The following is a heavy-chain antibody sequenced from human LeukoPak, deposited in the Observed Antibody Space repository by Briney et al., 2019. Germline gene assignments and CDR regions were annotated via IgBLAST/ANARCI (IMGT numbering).Heavy chain of an antibody. D-gene: IGHD5-18*01. CDR2: INTNTGNP. CDR1: GYTFTSYA. V-gene: IGHV7-4-1*02. J-gene: IGHJ4*02. Sequence: ASVKVSCKAYGYTFTSYAMNWVRQAPGQGLEWMGWINTNTGNPTYAQGFTGRFVFSLDTSVSTAYLQISSLKAEDTAVYYCARETPRGYSYGYFGYWGQGTLVTVSS. CDR3: ARETPRGYSYGYFGY.